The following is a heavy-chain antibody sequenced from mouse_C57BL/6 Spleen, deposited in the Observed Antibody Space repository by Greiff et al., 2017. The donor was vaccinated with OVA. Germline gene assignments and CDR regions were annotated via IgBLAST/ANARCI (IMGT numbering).Heavy chain of an antibody. CDR3: ARSTWDDWYFDV. CDR1: GYTFTSYW. CDR2: INPRNGGT. Sequence: QVQLQQPGTELVKPGASVKLSCKASGYTFTSYWMHWVKQRPGQGLEWIGNINPRNGGTNYNEKFKSKATLTVDKSSSTAYMQLSSLTSEDSAVYYCARSTWDDWYFDVWGTGTTVTVSS. J-gene: IGHJ1*03. V-gene: IGHV1-53*01. D-gene: IGHD4-1*01.